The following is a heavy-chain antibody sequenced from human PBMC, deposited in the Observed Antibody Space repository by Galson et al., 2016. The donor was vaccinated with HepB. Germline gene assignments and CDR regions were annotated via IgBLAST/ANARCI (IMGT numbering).Heavy chain of an antibody. V-gene: IGHV3-48*02. J-gene: IGHJ4*02. Sequence: SLRLSCAGSGFNFDKYNFHWLRQAPGKGLEWISYISASGQTRYYADSLKGRITISRDNAMKSLSLQMDSLRDDDTGVYYCAREGVIMAAGGLDHWGQGTLVIVSS. CDR1: GFNFDKYN. D-gene: IGHD6-13*01. CDR2: ISASGQTR. CDR3: AREGVIMAAGGLDH.